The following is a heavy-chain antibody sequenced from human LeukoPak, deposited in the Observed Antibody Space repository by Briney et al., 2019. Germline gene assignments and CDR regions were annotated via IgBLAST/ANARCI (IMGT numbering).Heavy chain of an antibody. CDR1: RFTFSSYS. D-gene: IGHD1-26*01. CDR3: ARISGSYYPDAFDI. CDR2: ISSSSSTI. J-gene: IGHJ3*02. Sequence: GGSLRLSCAASRFTFSSYSMNWVRQAPGKGLEWVSYISSSSSTIYYADSVKGRFTVSRDNAKNSLYLQMNSLRVEDTAVYCCARISGSYYPDAFDIWGQGTVVTVSS. V-gene: IGHV3-48*01.